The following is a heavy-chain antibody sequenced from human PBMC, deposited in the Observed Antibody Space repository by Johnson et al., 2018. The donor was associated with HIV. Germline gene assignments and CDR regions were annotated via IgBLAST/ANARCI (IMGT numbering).Heavy chain of an antibody. J-gene: IGHJ3*01. Sequence: QVQLVESGGGVVQPGRSLRLSCAASGFTFSNYAMHWVRQAPGKGLEWVAVIWYNGSKKYYADSVKGRFTISRDNSKNTLYLQMTSLRQDDTAVYSCYCTRVGTTSHNAFQVWGRGTMVTVSS. V-gene: IGHV3-33*03. CDR2: IWYNGSKK. CDR1: GFTFSNYA. D-gene: IGHD2-8*01. CDR3: YCTRVGTTSHNAFQV.